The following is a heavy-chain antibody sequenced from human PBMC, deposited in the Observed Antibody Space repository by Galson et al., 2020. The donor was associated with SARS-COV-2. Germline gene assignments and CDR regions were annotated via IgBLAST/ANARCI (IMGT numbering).Heavy chain of an antibody. V-gene: IGHV4-4*02. Sequence: ASETLSLTCAVSGGSISSSNWWSWVRQPPGKGLEWIGEIYHSGSTNYNPSLKSRVTISVDKSKNQFSLKLSSVTAADTAVYYCAREGTEGYSSSWYPAYDYYGMDVWGQGTTVTVS. J-gene: IGHJ6*02. CDR2: IYHSGST. CDR3: AREGTEGYSSSWYPAYDYYGMDV. D-gene: IGHD6-13*01. CDR1: GGSISSSNW.